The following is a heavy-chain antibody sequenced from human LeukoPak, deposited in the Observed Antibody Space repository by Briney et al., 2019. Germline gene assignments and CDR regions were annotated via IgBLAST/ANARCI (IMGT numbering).Heavy chain of an antibody. CDR2: IRYDGSNK. CDR1: GFTFSSYG. J-gene: IGHJ4*02. V-gene: IGHV3-30*02. CDR3: ASTPSGIAAPPDY. Sequence: GGSLRLSCAASGFTFSSYGMHWVRQAPGKGLEWVAFIRYDGSNKYYADSVKGRLTISRDNSKNTLYLQMNSLRAEDTAVYYCASTPSGIAAPPDYWGQGTLVTVSS. D-gene: IGHD6-6*01.